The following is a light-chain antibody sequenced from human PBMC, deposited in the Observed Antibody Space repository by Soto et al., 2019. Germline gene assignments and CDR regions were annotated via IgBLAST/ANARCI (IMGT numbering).Light chain of an antibody. CDR3: QKYNSHSRT. CDR1: PTASYW. Sequence: DIEMTQSPSTLSASVGDTVTITCRASPTASYWLAWYQHKPGKVPRLLIFDASKLVSGVPSRFSGSGFGSDFPLPITPLQPDDSAFFYGQKYNSHSRTFGQGTKGEIK. V-gene: IGKV1-5*01. CDR2: DAS. J-gene: IGKJ1*01.